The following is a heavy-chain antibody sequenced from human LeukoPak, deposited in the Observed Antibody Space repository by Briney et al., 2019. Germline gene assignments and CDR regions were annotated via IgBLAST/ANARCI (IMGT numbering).Heavy chain of an antibody. V-gene: IGHV4-34*01. CDR2: INHSGST. Sequence: SETLSLTCAVYGGSLSGYYWSWIRQPPGKGLEWIGEINHSGSTNYNPSLKSRVTISVDTSKNQFSLKLSSVTAADTAVYYCARRPYYYDSSGYRRYAFDIWGQGTMVTVSS. D-gene: IGHD3-22*01. J-gene: IGHJ3*02. CDR1: GGSLSGYY. CDR3: ARRPYYYDSSGYRRYAFDI.